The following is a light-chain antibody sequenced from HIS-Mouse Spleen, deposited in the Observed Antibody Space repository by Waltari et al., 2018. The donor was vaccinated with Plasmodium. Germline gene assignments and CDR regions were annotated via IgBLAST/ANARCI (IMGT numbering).Light chain of an antibody. V-gene: IGLV3-25*03. CDR3: QSADSSGTYVV. Sequence: SYELTQPPSVSVSPGQTARITCSGDALPKQYAYWYQQKPGQAPVLVKYKDREKPSGIPERLSGYSSGTTVTLTISGVQAEDEADYYCQSADSSGTYVVFGGGTKLTVL. J-gene: IGLJ2*01. CDR2: KDR. CDR1: ALPKQY.